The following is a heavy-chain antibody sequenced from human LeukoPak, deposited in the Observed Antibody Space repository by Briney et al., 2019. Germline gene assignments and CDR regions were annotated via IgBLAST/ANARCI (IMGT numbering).Heavy chain of an antibody. CDR2: IYYSGST. CDR3: ARESIVGATSFDY. D-gene: IGHD1-26*01. V-gene: IGHV4-31*03. Sequence: TLSLTCPVYGGSIGSAGYYSSRIRQSPGKGLDRFGYIYYSGSTYYNPSLKSRVTISVDTSKNQFSLKLSSVTAADTAVYYCARESIVGATSFDYWGQGTLVTVSS. J-gene: IGHJ4*02. CDR1: GGSIGSAGYY.